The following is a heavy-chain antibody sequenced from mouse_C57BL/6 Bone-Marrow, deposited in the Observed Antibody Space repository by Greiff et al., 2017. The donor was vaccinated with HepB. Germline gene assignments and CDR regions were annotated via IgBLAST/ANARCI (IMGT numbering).Heavy chain of an antibody. CDR2: IYPRSGNT. CDR3: AIYYGSSYWYFDV. J-gene: IGHJ1*03. D-gene: IGHD1-1*01. Sequence: QVQLQQSGAELARPGASVKLSCKASGYTFTSYGISWVKQRTGQGLEWIGEIYPRSGNTYYNEKFKGKATLTADKSSSTAYMELRSLTSEDSAVYFCAIYYGSSYWYFDVWGTGTTVTVSS. CDR1: GYTFTSYG. V-gene: IGHV1-81*01.